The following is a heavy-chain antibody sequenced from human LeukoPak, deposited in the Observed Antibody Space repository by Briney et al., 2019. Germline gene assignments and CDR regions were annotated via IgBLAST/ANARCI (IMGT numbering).Heavy chain of an antibody. Sequence: ASVKVSCKASGYTFTGYYMHWVRQAPGQGLEWMGWINPDSGGTNYAQKFQGRVTMTRDTSISTAYMELSRLRSDDTAVYYCASSGDSSGCQAGLGYWGQGNLVTVSS. J-gene: IGHJ4*02. CDR2: INPDSGGT. D-gene: IGHD3-22*01. CDR3: ASSGDSSGCQAGLGY. CDR1: GYTFTGYY. V-gene: IGHV1-2*02.